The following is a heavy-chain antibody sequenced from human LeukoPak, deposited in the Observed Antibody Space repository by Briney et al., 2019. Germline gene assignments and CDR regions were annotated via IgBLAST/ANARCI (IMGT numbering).Heavy chain of an antibody. D-gene: IGHD2-15*01. Sequence: ASVKVSCKASGYTFTSYGISWVRQAPGQGLEWMGWISAYNGNTNYAQKLQGRVTMTTDTSTSTAYMELRSLRSDDTAVYYCARVSCSGGSCYVRDYYYMDVWGKGTTVTISS. CDR2: ISAYNGNT. J-gene: IGHJ6*03. V-gene: IGHV1-18*01. CDR3: ARVSCSGGSCYVRDYYYMDV. CDR1: GYTFTSYG.